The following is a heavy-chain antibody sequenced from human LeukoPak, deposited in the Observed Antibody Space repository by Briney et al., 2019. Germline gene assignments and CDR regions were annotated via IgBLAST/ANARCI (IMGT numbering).Heavy chain of an antibody. D-gene: IGHD3-9*01. CDR3: ARGIDILTRAEYWYFDL. CDR2: INSDGNTA. V-gene: IGHV3-74*03. CDR1: GFIFSSYW. Sequence: PGGSLRLSCAGSGFIFSSYWMHWVRQAPGKGLVWVSRINSDGNTATYADSVKGRLTISRDNGKNTLYLQMTSLRANDTGVYYCARGIDILTRAEYWYFDLWGRGTLVTASS. J-gene: IGHJ2*01.